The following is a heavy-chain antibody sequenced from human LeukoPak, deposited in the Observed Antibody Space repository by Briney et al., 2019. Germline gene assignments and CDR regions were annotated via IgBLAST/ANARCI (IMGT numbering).Heavy chain of an antibody. CDR1: GFTFSGYS. V-gene: IGHV3-48*02. Sequence: GGSLRLSCAASGFTFSGYSMNWVRQAPGKGLEWASYISSSSALYYADSVKGRFTISRDNAKKSLYLQMNSLRDEDTAVYYCVRETMYAFDIWGQGTIVTVSS. CDR2: ISSSSAL. CDR3: VRETMYAFDI. D-gene: IGHD1-1*01. J-gene: IGHJ3*02.